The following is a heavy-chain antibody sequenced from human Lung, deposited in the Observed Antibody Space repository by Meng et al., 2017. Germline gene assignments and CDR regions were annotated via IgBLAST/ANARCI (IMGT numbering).Heavy chain of an antibody. V-gene: IGHV4-4*02. J-gene: IGHJ5*02. CDR3: ARGSITMVRGVSVFDP. CDR1: GGSISSSNG. D-gene: IGHD3-10*01. Sequence: HVHLQVSRHGLVQPSGTLSLTCGVSGGSISSSNGWSWVRQPPGKVLEWIGEIYHSGSTNYNPSLKSRVTISVDKSKNQFSLKLSSVTAADTAVYYCARGSITMVRGVSVFDPWGQGTLVTVSS. CDR2: IYHSGST.